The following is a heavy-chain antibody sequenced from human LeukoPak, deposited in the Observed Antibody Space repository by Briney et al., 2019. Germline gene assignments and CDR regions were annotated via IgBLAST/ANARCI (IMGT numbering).Heavy chain of an antibody. D-gene: IGHD4-17*01. J-gene: IGHJ4*02. CDR3: ARDFAGDRDY. Sequence: GGSLRLSCAASVFIFENYWMHLVRQVPWKGLVWVARINPNGKITTYTDSVKGRFTISRDNVKNTLYLQMNSLSAEDTAVYYCARDFAGDRDYWGQGTLVTVSS. V-gene: IGHV3-74*01. CDR2: INPNGKIT. CDR1: VFIFENYW.